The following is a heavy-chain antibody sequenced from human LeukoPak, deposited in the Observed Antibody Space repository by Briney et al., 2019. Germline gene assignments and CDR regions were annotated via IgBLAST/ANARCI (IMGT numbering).Heavy chain of an antibody. CDR3: ARGDYDYVWGSYPAYFDY. V-gene: IGHV4-59*01. D-gene: IGHD3-16*01. J-gene: IGHJ4*02. CDR1: GGSISSYY. CDR2: IYYSGST. Sequence: SETLSLTCTVSGGSISSYYWSWIRQPPGKGLEWIGYIYYSGSTNYNPSLKSRVTISVDTSKNQLSLKLSSVTAADTAVYYCARGDYDYVWGSYPAYFDYWGQGTLVTVSS.